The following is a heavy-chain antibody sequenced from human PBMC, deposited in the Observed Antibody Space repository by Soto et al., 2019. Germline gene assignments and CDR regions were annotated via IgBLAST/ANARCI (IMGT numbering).Heavy chain of an antibody. J-gene: IGHJ6*02. V-gene: IGHV4-38-2*02. Sequence: SETLSLTCAVSGYSIDRGTYWGWIRQPPGKGLEWIGSVYHTGRSYDNPSLKSRAAIFVDITKNHFSLELSSVTAADTAVYYCVKEHREYSNSYGADVWGQGITVTVSS. CDR3: VKEHREYSNSYGADV. D-gene: IGHD6-6*01. CDR1: GYSIDRGTY. CDR2: VYHTGRS.